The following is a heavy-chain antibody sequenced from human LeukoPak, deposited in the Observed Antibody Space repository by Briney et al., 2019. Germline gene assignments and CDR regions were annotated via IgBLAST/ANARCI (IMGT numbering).Heavy chain of an antibody. J-gene: IGHJ6*03. CDR1: GGSFSGYY. V-gene: IGHV4-34*01. CDR2: INHSGST. Sequence: SETLSLTCAVYGGSFSGYYWSWIRQPPGKGLEWIGEINHSGSTNYNPSLKSRVTISVDTSKNQFSLKLSSVTAADTAVYYCARLDTIFGVVINDYYMDVWGKGTTVTVSS. CDR3: ARLDTIFGVVINDYYMDV. D-gene: IGHD3-3*01.